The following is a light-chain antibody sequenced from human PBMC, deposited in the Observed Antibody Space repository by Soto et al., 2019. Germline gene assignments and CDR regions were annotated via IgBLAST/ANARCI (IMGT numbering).Light chain of an antibody. CDR3: QQYHSSLWT. CDR2: GTS. V-gene: IGKV3-20*01. J-gene: IGKJ1*01. Sequence: EIVLTQSPGTLSLSPGERATLSCMASQSVSSSYLAWYQQKPGQAPRLLIYGTSSRATGIPDRFSGSGSGTDFALTISRLEPEDFAVYYCQQYHSSLWTFGQGTKVDIK. CDR1: QSVSSSY.